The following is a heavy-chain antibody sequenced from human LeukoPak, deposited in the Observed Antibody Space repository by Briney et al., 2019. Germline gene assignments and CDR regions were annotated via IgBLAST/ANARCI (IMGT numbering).Heavy chain of an antibody. D-gene: IGHD5-24*01. J-gene: IGHJ4*02. Sequence: ASVKVSCKASGYTFTDYYIHWVRQAPGQGLEWMGWNNPKSDGGSYAQKFQGRVTMTRDTSITTAYMELSRLRSEDTAVYYCARAFHPGEMATVEGWGQGTLVTVSS. CDR1: GYTFTDYY. CDR2: NNPKSDGG. CDR3: ARAFHPGEMATVEG. V-gene: IGHV1-2*02.